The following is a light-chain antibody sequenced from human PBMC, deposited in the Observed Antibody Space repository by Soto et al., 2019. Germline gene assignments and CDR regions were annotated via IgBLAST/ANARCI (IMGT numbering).Light chain of an antibody. CDR1: SGHSTYA. J-gene: IGLJ2*01. CDR2: VNSDGSH. CDR3: QTWGTGIYVV. Sequence: QSVLTQSPSASASLRASVKLTCTLTSGHSTYAIAWHQQQPEKGPRYLMKVNSDGSHTKGDGIPDRFSGSSSGAERYLTISSLQSEDEADYYCQTWGTGIYVVFGGGTKLTVL. V-gene: IGLV4-69*01.